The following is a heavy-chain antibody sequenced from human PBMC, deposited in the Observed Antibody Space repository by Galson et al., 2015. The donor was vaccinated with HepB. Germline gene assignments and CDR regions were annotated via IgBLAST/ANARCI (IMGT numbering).Heavy chain of an antibody. CDR2: IRNDGSNK. J-gene: IGHJ4*02. CDR3: AKRTSGWAPDY. V-gene: IGHV3-30*02. Sequence: SLRLSCAASGLTFSNYGMHWVRQAPGKALEWVAFIRNDGSNKHYADSVKGRFTISRDNSKNTLYLQMNSLRAEDTAVYYCAKRTSGWAPDYWGQGILVTVSS. CDR1: GLTFSNYG. D-gene: IGHD6-19*01.